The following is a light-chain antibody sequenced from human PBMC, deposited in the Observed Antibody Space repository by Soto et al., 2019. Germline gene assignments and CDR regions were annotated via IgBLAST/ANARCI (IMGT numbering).Light chain of an antibody. CDR2: EVS. V-gene: IGLV2-8*01. J-gene: IGLJ1*01. Sequence: QSALTQPPSASGSPGQSVTISCSGTSSDVGAYNYVSWYQQHPGKAPRLLIYEVSQRPSGVPDRFSGSKSANTASLTVSGLQPEDEDDYYCSSYAGTHNLLYVLGNGTKVTV. CDR1: SSDVGAYNY. CDR3: SSYAGTHNLLYV.